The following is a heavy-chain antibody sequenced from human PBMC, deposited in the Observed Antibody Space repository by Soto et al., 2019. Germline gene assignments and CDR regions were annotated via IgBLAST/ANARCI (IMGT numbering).Heavy chain of an antibody. J-gene: IGHJ5*02. V-gene: IGHV4-31*03. D-gene: IGHD3-10*01. CDR1: GGSISSGGYY. Sequence: QVQLQESGPGLVKPSQTLSLTCTVSGGSISSGGYYWSWIRQHPGKGLEWIGYIYYSGSTYYNPSLKSRVTISVDTSKNQFSLKLSSVTAADTAVYYCARGSQLLWFGELLCWFDPWGQGTLVTVSS. CDR2: IYYSGST. CDR3: ARGSQLLWFGELLCWFDP.